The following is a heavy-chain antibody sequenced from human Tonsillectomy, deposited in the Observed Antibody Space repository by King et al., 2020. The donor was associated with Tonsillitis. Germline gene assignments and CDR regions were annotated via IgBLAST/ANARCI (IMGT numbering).Heavy chain of an antibody. CDR1: GFRFSDYD. D-gene: IGHD3-16*01. CDR3: AKDKGAGYYDNSRGAFDI. J-gene: IGHJ3*02. CDR2: ISTNGRSI. Sequence: VQLVESGGGLVKPGGSLILSCATSGFRFSDYDMNWVRQAPGKGLEWVSSISTNGRSIYYSDSVKGRFTISRDNAKNSLYLQMLSLRVEDTAVYYCAKDKGAGYYDNSRGAFDIWGQGTLVTVS. V-gene: IGHV3-21*01.